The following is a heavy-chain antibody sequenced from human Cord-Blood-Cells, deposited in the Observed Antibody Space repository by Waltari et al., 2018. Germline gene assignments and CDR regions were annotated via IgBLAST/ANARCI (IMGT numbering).Heavy chain of an antibody. CDR3: ARARRFSSFFIDY. CDR2: INPNSGGT. J-gene: IGHJ4*02. V-gene: IGHV1-2*04. Sequence: QLQLVQSGAEVKKPGASVKVSCKASGYTFTAYYMHWVPPAPGQGLEWMGWINPNSGGTNYAQKFQGWVTMTRDTSISTAYMELSRLRSDDTAVYYCARARRFSSFFIDYWGQGTLVTVSS. CDR1: GYTFTAYY. D-gene: IGHD3-3*01.